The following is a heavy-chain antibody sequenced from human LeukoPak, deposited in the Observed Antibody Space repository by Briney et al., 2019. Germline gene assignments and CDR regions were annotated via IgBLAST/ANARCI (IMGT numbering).Heavy chain of an antibody. V-gene: IGHV4-59*01. J-gene: IGHJ4*02. Sequence: SETLSLTCSVSGGSISNYYWGWIRQPPGKRLDWIGYIYYSGSTYYNPSLKSRATISVDTSKNQFSLQLSSVTAADTAVYFCARVPPYNSGYGGFDYWGQGTLVTVSS. CDR3: ARVPPYNSGYGGFDY. CDR2: IYYSGST. CDR1: GGSISNYY. D-gene: IGHD5-18*01.